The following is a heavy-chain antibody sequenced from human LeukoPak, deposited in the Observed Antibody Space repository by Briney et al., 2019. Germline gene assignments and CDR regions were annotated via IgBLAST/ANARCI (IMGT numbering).Heavy chain of an antibody. CDR1: GYTFTSYD. CDR2: MNPNSGNT. Sequence: ASVKVSCKASGYTFTSYDINWVRQATGQGLEWMGWMNPNSGNTGYAQKFQGRVTITRNTSISTAYMELSSLRSEDTAVYYCARGSIVATTEFDYWGKGTLVTVSS. D-gene: IGHD5-12*01. V-gene: IGHV1-8*03. J-gene: IGHJ4*02. CDR3: ARGSIVATTEFDY.